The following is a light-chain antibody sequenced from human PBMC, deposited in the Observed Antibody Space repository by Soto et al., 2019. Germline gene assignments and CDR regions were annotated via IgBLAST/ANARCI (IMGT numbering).Light chain of an antibody. CDR3: QQRYNWPPT. CDR1: QSVDSSY. Sequence: DIVLTQSPGTLSLSPGERATLSCRAGQSVDSSYLAWYQQKPGQAPRLLIYGASSRAPGIPARFSGSGSGTDFTLTINSLEPEDFALYYCQQRYNWPPTFGEGTKVDIK. V-gene: IGKV3D-20*02. CDR2: GAS. J-gene: IGKJ1*01.